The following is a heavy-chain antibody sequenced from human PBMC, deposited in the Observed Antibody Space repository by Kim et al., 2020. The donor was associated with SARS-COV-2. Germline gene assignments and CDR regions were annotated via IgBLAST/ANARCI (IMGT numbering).Heavy chain of an antibody. D-gene: IGHD2-2*01. CDR3: ARQGTMSTYMFDY. CDR1: GGSISGYY. CDR2: RYNSGRT. J-gene: IGHJ4*02. V-gene: IGHV4-59*08. Sequence: SETLSLTCTVSGGSISGYYWYWSWQPQGKGKERIGNRYNSGRTNNNSFLKRRGTISVEMYKNKIYIMLKLETVADTDAYYCARQGTMSTYMFDYWGQG.